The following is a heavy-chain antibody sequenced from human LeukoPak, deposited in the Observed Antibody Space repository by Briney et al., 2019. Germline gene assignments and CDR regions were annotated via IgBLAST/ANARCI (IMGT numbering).Heavy chain of an antibody. CDR2: ITGSGGTT. Sequence: GGSLRLSCTASGFTFSNYAMSWVRQAPGKGLEWVSAITGSGGTTYYADSVKGRFTISRDNSKNTLYLQMNSLRAEDTAVYYCAKELGSAFYYFDSWGQGTLVTVSS. V-gene: IGHV3-23*01. D-gene: IGHD1-26*01. J-gene: IGHJ4*02. CDR1: GFTFSNYA. CDR3: AKELGSAFYYFDS.